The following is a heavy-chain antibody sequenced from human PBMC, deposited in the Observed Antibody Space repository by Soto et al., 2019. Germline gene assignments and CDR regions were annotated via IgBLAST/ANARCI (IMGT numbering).Heavy chain of an antibody. Sequence: SETLSLTCTVSGGSISSGGYYWSWIRQHPGKGLEWIGYIYYSGSTYYNPSLKSRVTISVDTTKNQFSLKMSSVTAADTAVYYCARYSSIAAACTPPAPSHLWGFDPWGQGTLVTVS. J-gene: IGHJ5*02. CDR3: ARYSSIAAACTPPAPSHLWGFDP. CDR2: IYYSGST. V-gene: IGHV4-31*03. D-gene: IGHD6-13*01. CDR1: GGSISSGGYY.